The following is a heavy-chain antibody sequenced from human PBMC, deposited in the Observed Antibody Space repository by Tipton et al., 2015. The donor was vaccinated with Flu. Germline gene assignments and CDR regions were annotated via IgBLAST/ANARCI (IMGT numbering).Heavy chain of an antibody. V-gene: IGHV4-59*01. CDR1: GGSISSDY. D-gene: IGHD2-15*01. J-gene: IGHJ5*02. CDR2: NSYSGNT. Sequence: TLSLTCTVSGGSISSDYWSWIRQPPGKGLEWIGYNSYSGNTNYNPSLKSRVTISLDTSKNQFSLKLTSVTAADTAVYYCARVGYCSGGSCYEYRWGRGTLVTVPS. CDR3: ARVGYCSGGSCYEYR.